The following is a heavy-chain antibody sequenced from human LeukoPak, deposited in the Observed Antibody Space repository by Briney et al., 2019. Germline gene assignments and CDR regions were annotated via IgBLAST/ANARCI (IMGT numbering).Heavy chain of an antibody. CDR1: GDSVSSNSAA. V-gene: IGHV6-1*01. CDR2: TFYRSKWYN. J-gene: IGHJ6*02. CDR3: ARGSPNLGFCSSTSCYYGMDV. D-gene: IGHD2-2*01. Sequence: SQTLSLTCALSGDSVSSNSAAWNWIRQSPSRGLEWLGRTFYRSKWYNDYAVSVKSRITINPDTSKNQFSLQLNSVIPEDTAVYYCARGSPNLGFCSSTSCYYGMDVWGQGTTVTVSS.